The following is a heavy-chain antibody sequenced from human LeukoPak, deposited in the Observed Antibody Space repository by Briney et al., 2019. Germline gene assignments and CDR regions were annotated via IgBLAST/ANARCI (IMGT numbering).Heavy chain of an antibody. V-gene: IGHV3-23*01. D-gene: IGHD3-22*01. CDR1: GFTFSSYA. CDR3: AKGSRWGYYDSKLFDY. J-gene: IGHJ4*02. Sequence: QPGGSLRLSCAASGFTFSSYAMSWVRQAPGKGLEWVSAISGSGGSTYYADSVKGRFTISRDNSKNTLYLQMNSLRAEDTAVYYCAKGSRWGYYDSKLFDYWGQGTLVTVSS. CDR2: ISGSGGST.